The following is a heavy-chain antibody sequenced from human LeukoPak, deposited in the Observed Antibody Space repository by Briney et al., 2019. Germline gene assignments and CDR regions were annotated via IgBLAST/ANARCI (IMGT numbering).Heavy chain of an antibody. CDR3: ASSLTGDHGEDY. CDR2: IYTSGST. Sequence: SQTLSLTCTVSGGSISSGSYYWSWIRQPAGKGLEWIGRIYTSGSTNYNPSLKSRVTISVDTSKNQFSLKLSSVTAADTAVYYCASSLTGDHGEDYWGQGTLVTVSS. D-gene: IGHD7-27*01. J-gene: IGHJ4*02. CDR1: GGSISSGSYY. V-gene: IGHV4-61*02.